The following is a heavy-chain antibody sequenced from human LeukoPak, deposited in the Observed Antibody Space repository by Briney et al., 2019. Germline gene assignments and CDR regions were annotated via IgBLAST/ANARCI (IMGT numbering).Heavy chain of an antibody. Sequence: SETLSLTCTVSGGSISSSSYYWGWIRQPPGKGLEWIGSIYYSGSTYYNPSLKSRVTISVDTSKNQFSLKLSSVTAADTAVYYCASDLWELMGDAFDIWGQGTMVTVSS. J-gene: IGHJ3*02. CDR2: IYYSGST. CDR1: GGSISSSSYY. CDR3: ASDLWELMGDAFDI. D-gene: IGHD1-26*01. V-gene: IGHV4-39*07.